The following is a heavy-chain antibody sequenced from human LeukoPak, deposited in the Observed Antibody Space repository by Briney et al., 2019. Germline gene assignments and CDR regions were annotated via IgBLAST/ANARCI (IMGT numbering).Heavy chain of an antibody. CDR1: GYTFTSYG. J-gene: IGHJ3*02. CDR3: ARERRLYCSSTSCYARAFDI. V-gene: IGHV1-2*02. CDR2: INPNSGGT. D-gene: IGHD2-2*01. Sequence: ASVKVSCKASGYTFTSYGISWVRQAPGQGLEWMGWINPNSGGTNYAQKFQGRVTMTRDTSISTAYMELSRLRSDDTAVYYCARERRLYCSSTSCYARAFDIWGQGTMVTVSS.